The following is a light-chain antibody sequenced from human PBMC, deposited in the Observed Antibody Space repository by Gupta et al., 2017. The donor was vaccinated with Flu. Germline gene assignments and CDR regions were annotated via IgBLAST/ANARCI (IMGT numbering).Light chain of an antibody. V-gene: IGLV2-14*03. CDR2: DIG. CDR3: AAEDGTSKI. J-gene: IGLJ2*01. Sequence: QSITSSCTGSISDSGGYNFVSWDQQDPGNARYLIIFDIGRQHAAGADRFSGSKSGNTASLTISGRQTDDEDDYYCAAEDGTSKIFGEGTKLTVL. CDR1: ISDSGGYNF.